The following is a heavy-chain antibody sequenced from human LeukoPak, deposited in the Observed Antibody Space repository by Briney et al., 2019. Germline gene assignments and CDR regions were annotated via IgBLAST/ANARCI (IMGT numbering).Heavy chain of an antibody. J-gene: IGHJ3*02. V-gene: IGHV3-11*04. Sequence: PGWSLTLSCPASGFTFSHHYLSWIRQAPGEGLEWLSCISGSGSTIYYADSVKGRFTISRDNDKNSLYLQMNSLRGEDTAVYYCAREASGYSYGLDAFDIWGQGTTVNVSS. D-gene: IGHD5-18*01. CDR3: AREASGYSYGLDAFDI. CDR1: GFTFSHHY. CDR2: ISGSGSTI.